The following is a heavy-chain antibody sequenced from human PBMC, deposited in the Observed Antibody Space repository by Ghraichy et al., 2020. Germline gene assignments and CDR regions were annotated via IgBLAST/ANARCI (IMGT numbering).Heavy chain of an antibody. D-gene: IGHD6-6*01. V-gene: IGHV3-21*01. Sequence: GGSLRLSCAASGFTFSSYSMNWVRQAPGKGLEWVSSISSSSSYIYYADSVKGRFTISRDNAKNSLYLQMNSLRAEDTAVYYCARDGDSSSHDYYYYMDVWGKGTTVTVSS. J-gene: IGHJ6*03. CDR2: ISSSSSYI. CDR1: GFTFSSYS. CDR3: ARDGDSSSHDYYYYMDV.